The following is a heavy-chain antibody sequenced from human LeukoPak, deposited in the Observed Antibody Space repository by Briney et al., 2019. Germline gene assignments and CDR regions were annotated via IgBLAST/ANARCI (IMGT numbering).Heavy chain of an antibody. CDR3: ARGPAFTYDTIGYSKKRGFDA. Sequence: PSQTLSLTCTVSGGSITSGGYYWSWIRQPPGKGLEWIGYIYYSGSTYYNPSLKNRLTISLGTSENQFSLRLSSVTAADTAVYYCARGPAFTYDTIGYSKKRGFDAWGQGTLVTVSS. CDR2: IYYSGST. V-gene: IGHV4-31*03. J-gene: IGHJ5*02. D-gene: IGHD3-22*01. CDR1: GGSITSGGYY.